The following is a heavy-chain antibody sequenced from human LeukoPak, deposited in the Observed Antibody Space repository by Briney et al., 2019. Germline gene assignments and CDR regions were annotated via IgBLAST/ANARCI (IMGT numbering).Heavy chain of an antibody. D-gene: IGHD5-12*01. V-gene: IGHV3-30*18. J-gene: IGHJ4*02. CDR2: ISYDGSNK. CDR3: SKGYSGYDFSDY. Sequence: GGSLRLSCAASGFTFSSYGMHWVRQAPGKGLEWVAVISYDGSNKYYADSVKGRFTISRDNSKNTLYLQMNNLRAEDTAVYYCSKGYSGYDFSDYWGQGTLVTVSS. CDR1: GFTFSSYG.